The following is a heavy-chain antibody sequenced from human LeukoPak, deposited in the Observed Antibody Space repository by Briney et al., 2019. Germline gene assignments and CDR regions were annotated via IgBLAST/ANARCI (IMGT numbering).Heavy chain of an antibody. J-gene: IGHJ4*02. Sequence: GGSLRLSCAASGFTFSSYGMHWVRQAPGKGLEWVAVISYDGSNKYYADSVKGRFTISRDNSKNTLYPQMNSLRAEDTAVYYCAKNLPLYSSSWYQVDYWGQGTLVTVSS. CDR2: ISYDGSNK. CDR1: GFTFSSYG. CDR3: AKNLPLYSSSWYQVDY. D-gene: IGHD6-13*01. V-gene: IGHV3-30*18.